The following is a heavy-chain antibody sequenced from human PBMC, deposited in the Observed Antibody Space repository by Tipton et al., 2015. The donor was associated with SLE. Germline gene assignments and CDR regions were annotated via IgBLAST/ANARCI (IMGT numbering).Heavy chain of an antibody. D-gene: IGHD6-13*01. CDR1: GGSFSGYY. J-gene: IGHJ4*02. Sequence: TLSLTCAVYGGSFSGYYWGWIRQPPGKGLEWIGTFYYSGNTYFNPSLKSRVTISVDTSKNQFSLRLSSVTAADTAVYYCARGDSSWSTFDYWGQGVLVTVSS. CDR3: ARGDSSWSTFDY. V-gene: IGHV4-34*01. CDR2: FYYSGNT.